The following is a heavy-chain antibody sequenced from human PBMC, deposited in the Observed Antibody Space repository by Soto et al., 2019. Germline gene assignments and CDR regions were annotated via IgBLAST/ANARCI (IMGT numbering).Heavy chain of an antibody. V-gene: IGHV3-64D*08. CDR3: VKGRRYYYGSGSSARLKYGENWFDP. CDR1: GFTFSSYA. Sequence: GGSLRLSCSASGFTFSSYAMHWVRQAPGKGLEYVSAISSNGGSTYYADSVKGRLTISRDSSKNTVYLQMSSLRAEDRAVYYCVKGRRYYYGSGSSARLKYGENWFDPWGQGTLVTVSS. J-gene: IGHJ5*02. CDR2: ISSNGGST. D-gene: IGHD3-10*01.